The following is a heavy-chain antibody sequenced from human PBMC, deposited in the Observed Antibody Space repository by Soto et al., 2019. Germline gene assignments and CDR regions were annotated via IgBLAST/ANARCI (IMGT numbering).Heavy chain of an antibody. CDR3: VRGGSNYAS. V-gene: IGHV3-7*01. CDR2: IKPDAIEK. D-gene: IGHD4-4*01. J-gene: IGHJ5*02. CDR1: GFTFSDSW. Sequence: EVQRVESGGGLVQPGGSLRLSCTASGFTFSDSWMTWVRQAPGKGLEWVARIKPDAIEKKYADSVKGRFSISRDNAKNSMYLQMDSLRGEDTAVYYCVRGGSNYASWGKGTLVTVS.